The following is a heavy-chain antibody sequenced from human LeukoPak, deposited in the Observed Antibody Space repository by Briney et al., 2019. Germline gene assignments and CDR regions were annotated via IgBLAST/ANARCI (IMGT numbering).Heavy chain of an antibody. CDR3: ARDGPTYYYGLGSYYN. V-gene: IGHV4-59*06. J-gene: IGHJ4*02. D-gene: IGHD3-10*01. CDR2: MYYSGST. CDR1: GFTFSSYS. Sequence: PGGSLRLSCAASGFTFSSYSMNWVRQAPGEGLEWIGYMYYSGSTYYNPSLKSRVTISVDTSKNQFSLKLSSVTAADTAVYYCARDGPTYYYGLGSYYNWGQGTLVTVSS.